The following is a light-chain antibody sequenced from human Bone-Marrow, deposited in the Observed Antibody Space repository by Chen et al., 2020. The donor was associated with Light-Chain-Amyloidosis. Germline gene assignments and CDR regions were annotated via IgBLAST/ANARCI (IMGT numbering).Light chain of an antibody. J-gene: IGKJ4*01. CDR1: QSVNSNY. Sequence: EIVLTQSPGTLSLSPGERATLSCRASQSVNSNYLAWYQQKPGQAPRLLIYGTSSRATGIPARFSGSGAGTDFTLTISSLEPEDFAVYYCQQRSNWPLTFGGGTKVEIK. V-gene: IGKV3D-20*02. CDR2: GTS. CDR3: QQRSNWPLT.